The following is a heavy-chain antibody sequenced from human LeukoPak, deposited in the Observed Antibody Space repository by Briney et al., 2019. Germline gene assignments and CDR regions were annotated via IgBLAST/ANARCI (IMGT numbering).Heavy chain of an antibody. V-gene: IGHV3-33*01. CDR2: IRSDGSDK. CDR1: GFTFSSYG. Sequence: GRSLRLSCAASGFTFSSYGMHWARQAPGKGLEWLADIRSDGSDKYYADSVKGRFSISGDNSKSTLYLKMNSLRAEDTAVYYCARPAGGSGSFLIDFWGQGTLVTVSS. CDR3: ARPAGGSGSFLIDF. D-gene: IGHD1-26*01. J-gene: IGHJ4*02.